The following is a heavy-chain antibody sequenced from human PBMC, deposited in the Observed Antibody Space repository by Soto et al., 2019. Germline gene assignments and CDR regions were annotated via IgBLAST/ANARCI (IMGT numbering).Heavy chain of an antibody. CDR2: IYPDDSDS. CDR1: GYKFTTYW. J-gene: IGHJ4*02. V-gene: IGHV5-51*01. CDR3: VATYGDYLDY. Sequence: GESLKISCKGSGYKFTTYWIGWVRQMPGKGLEWMAIIYPDDSDSRYSPSFQGQVTISADKSISTASLQWSSLKASASAINYWVATYGDYLDYRGQGTLVTVSS. D-gene: IGHD4-17*01.